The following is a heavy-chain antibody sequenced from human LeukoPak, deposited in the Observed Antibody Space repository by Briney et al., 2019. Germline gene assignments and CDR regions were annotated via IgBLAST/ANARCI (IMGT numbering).Heavy chain of an antibody. D-gene: IGHD1-26*01. CDR1: GFTFSSHN. CDR2: ILSDGSKN. V-gene: IGHV3-30-3*01. J-gene: IGHJ4*02. Sequence: GGSLRLSCEASGFTFSSHNMHWVRQAPGKGLEWVALILSDGSKNYYADSVKGRFTIARDNYKSTLYLQMNSLRAEDTAVYYCAKAVGHYLGGWGQGTLVTVSS. CDR3: AKAVGHYLGG.